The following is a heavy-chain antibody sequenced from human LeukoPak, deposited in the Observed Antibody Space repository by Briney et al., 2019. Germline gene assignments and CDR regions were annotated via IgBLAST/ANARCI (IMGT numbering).Heavy chain of an antibody. CDR1: GYSITNGDY. CDR2: IYNSAST. V-gene: IGHV4-38-2*01. D-gene: IGHD3-10*01. CDR3: ARNSTSGFFDY. Sequence: SETLTLTCVVSGYSITNGDYWGWIRQSPGKGLEWIASIYNSASTHYNPSLRSRVTILVDTSKNEFSLKMRSVTAADTAVYYCARNSTSGFFDYWGRESVDTVSS. J-gene: IGHJ4*02.